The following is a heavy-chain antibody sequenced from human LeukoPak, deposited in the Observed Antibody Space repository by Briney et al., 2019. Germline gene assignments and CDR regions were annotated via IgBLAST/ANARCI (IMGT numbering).Heavy chain of an antibody. V-gene: IGHV3-23*01. CDR3: AKVPLHSPLDIVVVVAALGWFDP. CDR2: ISGSGGST. CDR1: GFTFSSYA. D-gene: IGHD2-15*01. Sequence: SGGSLRLSCAASGFTFSSYAMSWVRQAPGKGLEWVSAISGSGGSTYYADSVKGRFTISRDNSKNTLYLQMNSLRAEDTAVYYCAKVPLHSPLDIVVVVAALGWFDPWGQGTLVTVSS. J-gene: IGHJ5*02.